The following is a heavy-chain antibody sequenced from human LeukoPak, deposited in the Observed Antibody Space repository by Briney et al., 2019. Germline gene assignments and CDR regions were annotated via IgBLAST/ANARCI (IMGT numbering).Heavy chain of an antibody. D-gene: IGHD2-2*01. CDR1: GFTFSSYS. V-gene: IGHV3-21*01. CDR2: ISSSSSYI. CDR3: ARVGTTNYYFYYMDV. Sequence: GGSLRLSSAASGFTFSSYSMNCVRQAPGKGLEWVSSISSSSSYIYYADSVKGRFTISRDNAKNSLYLQMNSLRAEDTAVYYCARVGTTNYYFYYMDVWGKGTTVTVSS. J-gene: IGHJ6*03.